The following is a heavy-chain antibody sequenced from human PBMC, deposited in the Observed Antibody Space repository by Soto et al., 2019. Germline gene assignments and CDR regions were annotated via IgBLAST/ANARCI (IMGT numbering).Heavy chain of an antibody. V-gene: IGHV1-3*01. CDR2: INAGNSNT. Sequence: QVQLVQSGAEVKKPGASVKVSCKASGYSFINYPMQWVRQAPRQSLEWMGWINAGNSNTKYSQNFQGRVTITRDTSASTAYMELGSLRSEDTAVYYCATTYYYDGAGVDAFDLWGQGTMVIVSP. J-gene: IGHJ3*01. CDR3: ATTYYYDGAGVDAFDL. CDR1: GYSFINYP. D-gene: IGHD3-22*01.